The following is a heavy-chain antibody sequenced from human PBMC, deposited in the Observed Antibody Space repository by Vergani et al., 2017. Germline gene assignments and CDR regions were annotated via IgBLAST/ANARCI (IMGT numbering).Heavy chain of an antibody. Sequence: QLQLQESGPGLVKPSETLSLTCTVSGGSISSSSYYWGWIRQPPGKGLEWIGSIYYSGSTYYNPSLKSRVTISVDTSKNQFSLKLSSVTAADTAVYYCARDSRRRYSSGWYGPHTWYFDLWGRGTLVTVSS. D-gene: IGHD6-19*01. J-gene: IGHJ2*01. CDR1: GGSISSSSYY. V-gene: IGHV4-39*02. CDR2: IYYSGST. CDR3: ARDSRRRYSSGWYGPHTWYFDL.